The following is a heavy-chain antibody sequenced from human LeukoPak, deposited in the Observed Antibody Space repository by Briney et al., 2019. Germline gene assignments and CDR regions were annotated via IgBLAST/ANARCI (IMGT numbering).Heavy chain of an antibody. CDR1: GGSISSSSYY. CDR2: IYYSGST. D-gene: IGHD6-13*01. Sequence: SGTLSLTCAVSGGSISSSSYYWGWIRQPPGKGLEWIGSIYYSGSTYYNLSLKSRVTISVDTSKNQFSLKLSSVTAADTAVYYCARGLSSSWSGAAFQPFDYWGQGTLVTVSS. CDR3: ARGLSSSWSGAAFQPFDY. J-gene: IGHJ4*02. V-gene: IGHV4-39*07.